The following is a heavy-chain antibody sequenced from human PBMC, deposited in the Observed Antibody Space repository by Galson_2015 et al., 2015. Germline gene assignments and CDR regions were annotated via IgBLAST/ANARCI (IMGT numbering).Heavy chain of an antibody. V-gene: IGHV1-3*01. J-gene: IGHJ4*02. CDR1: GGIPYTYA. D-gene: IGHD3-10*01. CDR3: ARVDYGSGSYSTLEY. Sequence: SVKVSCKASGGIPYTYAVHWVRQAPGQGLEWMGWINAGNGRTQYSQSFTGRVTFTADTSAKIFYMELSTLRSEDTAVYYCARVDYGSGSYSTLEYWGQGTLVAVSS. CDR2: INAGNGRT.